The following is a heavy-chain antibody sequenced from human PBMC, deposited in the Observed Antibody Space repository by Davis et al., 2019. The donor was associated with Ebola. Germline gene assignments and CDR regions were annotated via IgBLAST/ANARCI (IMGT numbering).Heavy chain of an antibody. J-gene: IGHJ4*02. Sequence: GESLMIYCASSGFTFSSYSMNWLRQAPGKGLEWVSSISSRRSYIYYADSVKGRFTISRVNAKNSLYLQMNSLRAEDTAVYYCASVLGHYYSDSSGYIDYLGQGTLVSVSS. D-gene: IGHD3-22*01. CDR1: GFTFSSYS. CDR3: ASVLGHYYSDSSGYIDY. CDR2: ISSRRSYI. V-gene: IGHV3-21*01.